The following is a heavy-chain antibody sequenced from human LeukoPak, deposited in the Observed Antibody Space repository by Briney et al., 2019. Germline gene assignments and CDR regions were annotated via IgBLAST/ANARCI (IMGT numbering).Heavy chain of an antibody. Sequence: SETLSLTCTVSGYSISSGYYWGWIRQPPGKGLEWIGNIFHSGSTNYNPSLKSRVTISVDTSKNQFSLKLSSVTAADTAVYYCARDTVTNAFDIWGQGTMVTVSS. CDR2: IFHSGST. J-gene: IGHJ3*02. V-gene: IGHV4-38-2*02. CDR3: ARDTVTNAFDI. CDR1: GYSISSGYY. D-gene: IGHD4-17*01.